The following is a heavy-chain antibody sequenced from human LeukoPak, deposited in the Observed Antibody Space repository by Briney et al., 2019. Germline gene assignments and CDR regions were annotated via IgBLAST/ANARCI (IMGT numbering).Heavy chain of an antibody. CDR3: VRQYSYDSSGYYPWDY. CDR2: IYNDGSSI. CDR1: GFTFSSYW. V-gene: IGHV3-74*01. J-gene: IGHJ4*02. D-gene: IGHD3-22*01. Sequence: PGGSLRLSCAASGFTFSSYWMHWVRQAPGKGLVWVSRIYNDGSSITYADSVKGRFTISRDNAKNTLYLQMNSLRAEDTAMYYCVRQYSYDSSGYYPWDYWGQGTLVTVSS.